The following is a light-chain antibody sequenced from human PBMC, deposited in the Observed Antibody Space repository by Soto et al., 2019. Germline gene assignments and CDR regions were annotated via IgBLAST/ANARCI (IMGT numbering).Light chain of an antibody. CDR1: SSNIGAGYD. V-gene: IGLV1-40*01. J-gene: IGLJ1*01. Sequence: QSVLSQPPSVSGAPGQRVTISWTGSSSNIGAGYDAHWFQQVPGTAPKLLIYGSTNRPSGVPDRFSGSKSGTSASLAITGLQAEDEADYYCQSYDSSLGGNYVFGTGTKVTV. CDR2: GST. CDR3: QSYDSSLGGNYV.